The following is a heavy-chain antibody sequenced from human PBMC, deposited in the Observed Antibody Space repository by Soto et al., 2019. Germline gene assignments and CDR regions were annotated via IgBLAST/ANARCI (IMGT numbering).Heavy chain of an antibody. D-gene: IGHD4-17*01. CDR2: ISSSSSYI. J-gene: IGHJ3*02. V-gene: IGHV3-21*01. CDR3: ARDWSATETTKKDAFDI. CDR1: GFTFSSYS. Sequence: PGGSLRLSCAASGFTFSSYSMNWVRQAPWKGLEWVSSISSSSSYIYYADSVKGRFTISRDNAKNSLYLQMNSLRAEDTAVYYCARDWSATETTKKDAFDIWGQGTMVTVSS.